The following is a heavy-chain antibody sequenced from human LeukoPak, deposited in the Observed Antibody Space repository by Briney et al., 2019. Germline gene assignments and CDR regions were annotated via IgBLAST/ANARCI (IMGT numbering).Heavy chain of an antibody. CDR2: ISYDGSNK. J-gene: IGHJ4*02. CDR3: ARGVMYGSGSYYNVPTLDY. D-gene: IGHD3-10*01. V-gene: IGHV3-30*03. CDR1: GFTFSSYG. Sequence: PGGPLTLSCAAAGFTFSSYGMHWVRQAPDKGLEWVAVISYDGSNKYYADSVKGRFTISRDNAKNTLYLRMNSLRAEDTAVYYCARGVMYGSGSYYNVPTLDYWGQGTLVTVSS.